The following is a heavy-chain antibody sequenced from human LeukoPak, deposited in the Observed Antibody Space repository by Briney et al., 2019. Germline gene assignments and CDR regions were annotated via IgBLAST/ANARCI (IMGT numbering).Heavy chain of an antibody. Sequence: ASVKVSCKASGYTFTSYAMHWVRQAPGQRLEWMGWINAGNGNTKYSQKFQGRVTITRDTSASTAYMELSSLRSEDTAVYYCARDRTRTTVTTSPWFDPWGQGTLVTVSS. D-gene: IGHD4-17*01. CDR2: INAGNGNT. V-gene: IGHV1-3*01. CDR3: ARDRTRTTVTTSPWFDP. J-gene: IGHJ5*02. CDR1: GYTFTSYA.